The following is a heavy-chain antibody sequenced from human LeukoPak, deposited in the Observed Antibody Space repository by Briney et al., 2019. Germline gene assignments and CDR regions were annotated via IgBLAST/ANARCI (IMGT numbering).Heavy chain of an antibody. D-gene: IGHD6-25*01. CDR2: ISSSSSYI. V-gene: IGHV3-11*06. Sequence: GGSLRLSCAASGFTFTDYYMSWIRQAPGKGLEWVSFISSSSSYIYYADSVKGRFTISRDNAKNSLHLQMNSLRAEDTAVYYCTRDPSEASHPYYFDYWGQGILVTVSS. CDR1: GFTFTDYY. J-gene: IGHJ4*02. CDR3: TRDPSEASHPYYFDY.